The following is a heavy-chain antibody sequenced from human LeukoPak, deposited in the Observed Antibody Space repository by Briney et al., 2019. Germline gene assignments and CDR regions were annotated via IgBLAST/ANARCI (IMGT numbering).Heavy chain of an antibody. V-gene: IGHV4-34*09. CDR2: INHSGST. CDR1: GGSFSGYY. D-gene: IGHD5-24*01. Sequence: SETLSLTCAVYGGSFSGYYWSWIRQPPGKGLEWIGEINHSGSTYYNPSLKSRVTISVDTSKNQFSLKLSPVTAADTAVYYCARADGYKLRGYNWFDPWGQGTLVTVSS. J-gene: IGHJ5*02. CDR3: ARADGYKLRGYNWFDP.